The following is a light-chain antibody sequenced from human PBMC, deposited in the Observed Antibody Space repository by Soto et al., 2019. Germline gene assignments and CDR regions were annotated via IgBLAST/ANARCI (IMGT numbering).Light chain of an antibody. CDR3: LQDYGYPRT. J-gene: IGKJ1*01. CDR2: AAS. V-gene: IGKV1-6*01. CDR1: QDIREE. Sequence: AIQMTQSPFSLSASVGDRVTITCRASQDIREEVGWYQQKPGKAPKLLISAASNLQSGVPSRFSGSGSATAFTLTVSSLQPEDFATYYCLQDYGYPRTFGQGTKVESK.